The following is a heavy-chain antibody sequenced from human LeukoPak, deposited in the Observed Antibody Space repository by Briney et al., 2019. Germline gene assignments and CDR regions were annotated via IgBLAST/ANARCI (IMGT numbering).Heavy chain of an antibody. J-gene: IGHJ5*02. CDR3: ARENGYSYGLSWFDP. Sequence: GGSLRLSCAASGFTFSSYAMHWVRQAPGKGLEWVAVISYDGSNKYYADSVKGRFTISRDNSKNTLYLQMNSLRAEDTAVYYCARENGYSYGLSWFDPWGQGTLVTVSS. V-gene: IGHV3-30-3*01. CDR1: GFTFSSYA. CDR2: ISYDGSNK. D-gene: IGHD5-18*01.